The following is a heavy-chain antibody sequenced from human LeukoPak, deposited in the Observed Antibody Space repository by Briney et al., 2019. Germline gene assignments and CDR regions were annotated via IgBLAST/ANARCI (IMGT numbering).Heavy chain of an antibody. V-gene: IGHV3-15*01. J-gene: IGHJ1*01. CDR2: IKSKTAGETT. CDR1: RFKFKDSW. CDR3: TTEPRD. Sequence: PGGSLRLSCADSRFKFKDSWMSWLRQAPGKGLEWVGRIKSKTAGETTDYAAAVTGRFTISRDDSRNTLYLQINSLKTEDTGVYYCTTEPRDWGQGTLVTVSS.